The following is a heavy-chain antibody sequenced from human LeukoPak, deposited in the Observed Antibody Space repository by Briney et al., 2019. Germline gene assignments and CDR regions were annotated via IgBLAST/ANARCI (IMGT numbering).Heavy chain of an antibody. V-gene: IGHV3-33*06. CDR1: GFTFSDYG. Sequence: PGRSLRLSCTGSGFTFSDYGMHWVRQAPGKGLEWVAVIWYDGNKKYYADSVKGRFTTSRDNSKNTQYLQMNSLRAEDTAVYYCAKGAHIYGDYGAVDIWGQGTMVTISS. CDR3: AKGAHIYGDYGAVDI. D-gene: IGHD4-17*01. CDR2: IWYDGNKK. J-gene: IGHJ3*02.